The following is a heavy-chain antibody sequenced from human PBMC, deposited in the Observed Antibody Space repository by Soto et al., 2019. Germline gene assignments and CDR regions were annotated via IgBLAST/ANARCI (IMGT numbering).Heavy chain of an antibody. CDR3: ASLAAAGKSGGCWALAY. CDR2: IYYSGST. CDR1: GGSISSSNYY. D-gene: IGHD2-15*01. V-gene: IGHV4-39*01. Sequence: SETLSLTCTVSGGSISSSNYYWGWIRQPPGRGLEWIGNIYYSGSTYYNPSLKSRVTISVDTYKNQFSLKLSSVTAADTALFFCASLAAAGKSGGCWALAYWGKGTLDPAS. J-gene: IGHJ4*02.